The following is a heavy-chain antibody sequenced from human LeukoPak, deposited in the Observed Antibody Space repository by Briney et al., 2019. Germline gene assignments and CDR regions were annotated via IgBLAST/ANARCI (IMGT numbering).Heavy chain of an antibody. Sequence: PSETLSLTCAVYGGSFSGYYWSWIRQPPGKGLEWIGEINHSGSTNYNPSLKSRVTISVDTSKNQFSLKLSSVTAADTAVYYCARDYYDTLTGYYSFDYWGQGTLVTVSS. CDR2: INHSGST. D-gene: IGHD3-9*01. CDR1: GGSFSGYY. J-gene: IGHJ4*02. CDR3: ARDYYDTLTGYYSFDY. V-gene: IGHV4-34*01.